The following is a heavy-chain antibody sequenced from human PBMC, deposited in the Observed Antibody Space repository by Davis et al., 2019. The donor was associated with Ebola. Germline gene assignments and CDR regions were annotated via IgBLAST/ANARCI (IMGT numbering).Heavy chain of an antibody. V-gene: IGHV4-39*07. D-gene: IGHD2-2*01. Sequence: MPGGSLRLSCTVSGGSISSSSYYWGWIRQPPGKGLEWIGEINHSGSTNYNPSLKSRVTISVDTSKNQFSLKLSSVTAADTAVYYCARVPTTNDFIVVVPAANDAFDIWGQGTMVTVSS. CDR3: ARVPTTNDFIVVVPAANDAFDI. CDR1: GGSISSSSYY. J-gene: IGHJ3*02. CDR2: INHSGST.